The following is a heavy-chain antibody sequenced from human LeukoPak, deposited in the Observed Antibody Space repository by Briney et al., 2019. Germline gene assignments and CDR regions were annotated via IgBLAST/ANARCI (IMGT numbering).Heavy chain of an antibody. Sequence: ASVKVSCKPSGYTFTGYYMHWVRQAPGQGLEWMGWINPNSGSTNYAQKFQGRVTMTRDTSISTAFMGLSRLRSDDTAVYYCARRGNYGDYFDYWGQGTLVTVSS. V-gene: IGHV1-2*02. J-gene: IGHJ4*02. CDR2: INPNSGST. CDR1: GYTFTGYY. CDR3: ARRGNYGDYFDY. D-gene: IGHD4-17*01.